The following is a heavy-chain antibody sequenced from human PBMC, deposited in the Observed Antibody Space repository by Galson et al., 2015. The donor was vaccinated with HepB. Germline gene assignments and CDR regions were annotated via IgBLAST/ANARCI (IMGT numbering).Heavy chain of an antibody. V-gene: IGHV1-46*01. Sequence: SVKVSCKASGYTFTSYYMHWVRQAPGQGLEWMGIINPSGGSTSYAQKFQGRVTMTRDTSTSTVYMELSSLRSEDTAVYYCVLGGNPYSSSPGWVYWGQGALVTVSS. CDR1: GYTFTSYY. J-gene: IGHJ4*02. CDR3: VLGGNPYSSSPGWVY. CDR2: INPSGGST. D-gene: IGHD6-6*01.